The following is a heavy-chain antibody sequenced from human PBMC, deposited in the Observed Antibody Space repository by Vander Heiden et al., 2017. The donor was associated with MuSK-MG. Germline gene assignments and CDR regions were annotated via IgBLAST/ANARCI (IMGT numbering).Heavy chain of an antibody. V-gene: IGHV4-59*01. J-gene: IGHJ6*03. CDR3: ARGIVVVPASMAYMDV. CDR1: GGSISVYY. CDR2: IYDGGSA. D-gene: IGHD2-2*01. Sequence: QVQLQESGPGLVKPSETLSLTCTVSGGSISVYYWSWIRQPPGKGLEWIGYIYDGGSANYKPSLRSRVTMSVDTSKKQFSLKLSSVTAADTAVYYCARGIVVVPASMAYMDVWGKGTTVTVSS.